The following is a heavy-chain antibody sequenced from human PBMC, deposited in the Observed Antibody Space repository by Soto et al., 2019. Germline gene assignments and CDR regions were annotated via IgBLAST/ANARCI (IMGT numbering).Heavy chain of an antibody. V-gene: IGHV1-18*01. Sequence: ASGKVSSRAPGYTSTSQGISWVRQAPVQVLEWMGWISAYNGSTNYAQKLQGSVTMTTDTSTSTAYMELRSLRSDDTAVYYCARFRRGLYGDYPDYWGQGTLVTVSS. CDR1: GYTSTSQG. CDR2: ISAYNGST. J-gene: IGHJ4*02. CDR3: ARFRRGLYGDYPDY. D-gene: IGHD4-17*01.